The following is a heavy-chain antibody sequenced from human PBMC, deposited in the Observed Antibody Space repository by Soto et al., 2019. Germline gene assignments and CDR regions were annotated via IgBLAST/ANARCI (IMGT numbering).Heavy chain of an antibody. CDR3: ARDLYNYYMDV. J-gene: IGHJ6*03. D-gene: IGHD1-20*01. Sequence: QVQLVASGGGVVQPGRSLRLSCAASGFTFSSYGIHWVRQAPGKGLEWVAVIWYDGSYKYYADSVKGRFTISRDSSKNTVHLQMNSLRAEDTAVFYCARDLYNYYMDVWGQGTTVTVSS. CDR1: GFTFSSYG. CDR2: IWYDGSYK. V-gene: IGHV3-33*01.